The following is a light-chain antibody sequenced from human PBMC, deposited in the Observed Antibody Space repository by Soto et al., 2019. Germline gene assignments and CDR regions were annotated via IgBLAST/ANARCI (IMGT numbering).Light chain of an antibody. CDR1: NIGTKS. V-gene: IGLV3-21*02. J-gene: IGLJ1*01. CDR2: DDT. CDR3: QVWDTDSEHYV. Sequence: SYELTQPSSVSVAPGQTARIPCGGDNIGTKSVHWYRQRPGQAPVLVVYDDTSRPSGTPDRVSGSNSGNMATLTISRVEAGDEAEYYCQVWDTDSEHYVFGGGTKVTVL.